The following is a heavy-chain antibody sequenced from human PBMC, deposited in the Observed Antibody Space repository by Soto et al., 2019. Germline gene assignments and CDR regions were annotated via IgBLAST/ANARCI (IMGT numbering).Heavy chain of an antibody. V-gene: IGHV3-21*01. D-gene: IGHD2-2*01. Sequence: EVQLVESGGGLVKPGGSLRLSCAASRFIFNSYSMNWVRQAPGKGLEWVSSISSSSSYIYYANSVKGRFTISRDNAKNSLYLQMNSLRAVDTAVYYYARAPGAAARPPFEYCGRGTLVTVSS. CDR2: ISSSSSYI. CDR3: ARAPGAAARPPFEY. J-gene: IGHJ4*02. CDR1: RFIFNSYS.